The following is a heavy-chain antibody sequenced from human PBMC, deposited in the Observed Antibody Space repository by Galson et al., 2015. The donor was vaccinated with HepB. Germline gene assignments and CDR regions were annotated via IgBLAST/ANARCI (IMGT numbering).Heavy chain of an antibody. Sequence: SLRLSCAASGFTFSSYAMSWVRQAPGKGLEWVSAISGSGGSTYYADSVKGRFTISRDNSKNTLYLQMNSLRAEDTAVYYCAKGRRGGPYYYYYYMDVWGKGTTVTVSS. CDR3: AKGRRGGPYYYYYYMDV. CDR1: GFTFSSYA. CDR2: ISGSGGST. V-gene: IGHV3-23*01. J-gene: IGHJ6*03. D-gene: IGHD2-15*01.